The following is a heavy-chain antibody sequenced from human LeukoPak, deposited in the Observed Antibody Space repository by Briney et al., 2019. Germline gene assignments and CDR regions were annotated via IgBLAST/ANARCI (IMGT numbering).Heavy chain of an antibody. J-gene: IGHJ4*02. V-gene: IGHV3-33*06. D-gene: IGHD3-16*01. CDR2: IWYDGSNK. CDR1: GFTFSSYG. Sequence: GGSLRLSCAASGFTFSSYGMHWVRQAPGKRLEWVAVIWYDGSNKYYADSVKGRFTISRDNSKNTLYLQMNSLRAEDTAVYYCAKEGDYDYVWGSFLDYWGQGTLVTVSS. CDR3: AKEGDYDYVWGSFLDY.